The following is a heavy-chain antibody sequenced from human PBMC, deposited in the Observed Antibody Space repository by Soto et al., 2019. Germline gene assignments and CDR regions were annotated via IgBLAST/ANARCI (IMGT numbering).Heavy chain of an antibody. J-gene: IGHJ3*02. D-gene: IGHD1-26*01. CDR3: ARVRYSGTYFGSFDI. CDR1: GFTFSNFW. V-gene: IGHV3-7*04. CDR2: IKQDVNEK. Sequence: EVQLVESGGGLVQPGGSLRLSCAASGFTFSNFWMTWVRQAPGKGLEWVANIKQDVNEKNSVESVKGRFTISRDNAKNTLYLQMNSLRADDTAVYYCARVRYSGTYFGSFDIWGPGTMVTVSP.